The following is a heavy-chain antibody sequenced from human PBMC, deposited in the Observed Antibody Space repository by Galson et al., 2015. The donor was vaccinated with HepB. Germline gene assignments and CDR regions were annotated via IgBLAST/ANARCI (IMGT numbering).Heavy chain of an antibody. CDR1: GYTFTSYA. CDR2: INAGNGNT. CDR3: ARPGELGYCSSTNCYDDYYYGMDV. V-gene: IGHV1-3*01. J-gene: IGHJ6*02. Sequence: SVKVSCKASGYTFTSYAMHWVRQAPGQRLEWMGWINAGNGNTKYSQKFQGRVTITRDTSASTAYMELSSLRSEDTAVYYCARPGELGYCSSTNCYDDYYYGMDVWGQGTTVTVSS. D-gene: IGHD2-2*01.